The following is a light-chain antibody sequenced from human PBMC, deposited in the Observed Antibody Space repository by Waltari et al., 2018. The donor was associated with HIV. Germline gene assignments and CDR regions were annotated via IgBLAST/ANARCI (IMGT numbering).Light chain of an antibody. CDR2: DGS. Sequence: QSALTQPPPAPGSPGQSVTISCTGTRSDVGGYNSVYWYQQHPGKAPKLRIFDGSKRPSGVPDRFSGSKSGNTAFLTVSGLQAEDEADYYCKSYAGSSNPYVFGTGTKVTVL. CDR1: RSDVGGYNS. V-gene: IGLV2-8*01. J-gene: IGLJ1*01. CDR3: KSYAGSSNPYV.